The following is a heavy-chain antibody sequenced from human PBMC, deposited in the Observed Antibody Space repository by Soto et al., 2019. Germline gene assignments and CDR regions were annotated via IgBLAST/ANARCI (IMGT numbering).Heavy chain of an antibody. Sequence: QVQLVQSGAEVKKPGASVKVSCKASGYTFTSYALHWVRQAPGQRLEWMGWINAGNGDTKYSQKLQGRVTITRDTSASTAYMELSSLRSEDTAMYYCARDRTQWLVGLVGYWGQGTLVTVSS. CDR2: INAGNGDT. V-gene: IGHV1-3*01. CDR3: ARDRTQWLVGLVGY. D-gene: IGHD6-19*01. J-gene: IGHJ4*02. CDR1: GYTFTSYA.